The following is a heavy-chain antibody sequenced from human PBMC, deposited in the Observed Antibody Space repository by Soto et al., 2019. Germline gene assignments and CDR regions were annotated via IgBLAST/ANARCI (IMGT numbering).Heavy chain of an antibody. CDR3: ARAGF. Sequence: GGSLRLSCVGSGFTFSSYAMNWVRQVPGKGLEWLSYISTTSSIIHYADSVRGRFTISRDNAKNSLYLQMNSLRDEDTAMYYCARAGFWGQGTLVTVSS. V-gene: IGHV3-48*02. CDR1: GFTFSSYA. CDR2: ISTTSSII. J-gene: IGHJ4*02.